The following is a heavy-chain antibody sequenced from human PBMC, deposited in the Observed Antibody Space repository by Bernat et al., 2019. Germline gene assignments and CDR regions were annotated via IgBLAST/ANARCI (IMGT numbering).Heavy chain of an antibody. J-gene: IGHJ4*02. CDR1: GFTVSSNY. Sequence: EVQLVESGGGLVQPGGSLRLSCAASGFTVSSNYMSWVRQAPGKGLEWVSVIYSGGSTYYADSVKGRFTISRNNSKITLYLQMNSLRAEDTAVYYCASGWAAPPLFYYWGQGTLVTVSS. D-gene: IGHD6-19*01. CDR2: IYSGGST. CDR3: ASGWAAPPLFYY. V-gene: IGHV3-53*04.